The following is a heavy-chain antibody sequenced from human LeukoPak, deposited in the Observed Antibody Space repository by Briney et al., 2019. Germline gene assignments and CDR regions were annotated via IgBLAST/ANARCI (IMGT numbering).Heavy chain of an antibody. V-gene: IGHV1-69*13. CDR3: ALVLRYFDWLTHQYYYGMDV. CDR2: IIPIFGTA. CDR1: GGTFSSYA. D-gene: IGHD3-9*01. Sequence: GASVKVSCKASGGTFSSYALSWVRQAPGQGLEWMGGIIPIFGTANYAQKFQGRVTITADESTSTAYMELSSLRSEDTAVYYCALVLRYFDWLTHQYYYGMDVWGQGTTVTVSS. J-gene: IGHJ6*02.